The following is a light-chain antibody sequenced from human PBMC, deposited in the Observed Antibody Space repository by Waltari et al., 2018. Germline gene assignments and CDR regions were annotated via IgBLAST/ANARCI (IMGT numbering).Light chain of an antibody. J-gene: IGLJ3*02. Sequence: QPVLTQPPSSSASPGDSARLTCTLPSDINVGDFIIYWYQQKPGNPPRFLLYYKSDSDKAQGSGVPSRFSGSKDASANAGILLISGLQSEDEADYYCMFWPNNVWVFGGGTKLTVL. V-gene: IGLV5-37*01. CDR1: SDINVGDFI. CDR2: YKSDSDK. CDR3: MFWPNNVWV.